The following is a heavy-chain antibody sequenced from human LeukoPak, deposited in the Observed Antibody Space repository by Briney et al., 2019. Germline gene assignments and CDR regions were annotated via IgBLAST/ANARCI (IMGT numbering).Heavy chain of an antibody. D-gene: IGHD1-26*01. CDR1: GCTFSNYR. J-gene: IGHJ4*02. CDR2: IDSDGSTT. V-gene: IGHV3-74*01. CDR3: ARDLNRYSGSLGD. Sequence: GGSLRLSCADSGCTFSNYRMHWVRQAPGKGLVWVSRIDSDGSTTSYADSVKGRFTISRDNAKNSLYLQMDSLRAEDTAVYYCARDLNRYSGSLGDWGQGTLVTVSS.